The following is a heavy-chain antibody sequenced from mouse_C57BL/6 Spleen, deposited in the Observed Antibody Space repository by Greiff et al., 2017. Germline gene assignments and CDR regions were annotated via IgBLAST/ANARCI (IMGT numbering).Heavy chain of an antibody. J-gene: IGHJ4*01. V-gene: IGHV7-3*01. CDR1: GFTFTDYY. CDR2: IRNKANGYTT. CDR3: ARGDCFYYYAMDY. Sequence: EVQGVESGGGLVQPGGSLSLSCAASGFTFTDYYMSWVRQPPGKALEWLGFIRNKANGYTTEYSASVKGRFTISRDNSQSILYLLMNALRADDSATYYCARGDCFYYYAMDYWGQGTSVTVSS.